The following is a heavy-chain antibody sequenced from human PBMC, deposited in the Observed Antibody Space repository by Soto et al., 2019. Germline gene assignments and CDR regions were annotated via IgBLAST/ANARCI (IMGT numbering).Heavy chain of an antibody. J-gene: IGHJ4*02. V-gene: IGHV1-69*01. CDR3: ARDLTSVRGS. CDR1: GGTFSRHS. Sequence: QVQMVQSGAEVKKPGSSARVSCKVSGGTFSRHSISWVRQAPGQGLEWVGGIIPIFDATQYAQKFQGRLTITADESTTTFPMDLSGLRPEDTAIYYCARDLTSVRGSWGQGTLVTVS. D-gene: IGHD3-10*01. CDR2: IIPIFDAT.